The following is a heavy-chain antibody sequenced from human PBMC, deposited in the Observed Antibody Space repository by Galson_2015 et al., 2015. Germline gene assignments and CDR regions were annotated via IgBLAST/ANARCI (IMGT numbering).Heavy chain of an antibody. V-gene: IGHV4-61*02. CDR2: IYTSGST. CDR3: ARDLPDYYDSSGPPWGWFDP. CDR1: GDSIRGSTYY. Sequence: TLSLTCTVSGDSIRGSTYYWGWIRQSAGKGLEWIGRIYTSGSTNYSPSLRSRVTMSVDTSKNQFSLKPSSVTAADTAVYYCARDLPDYYDSSGPPWGWFDPWGQGTLVTVSS. J-gene: IGHJ5*02. D-gene: IGHD3-22*01.